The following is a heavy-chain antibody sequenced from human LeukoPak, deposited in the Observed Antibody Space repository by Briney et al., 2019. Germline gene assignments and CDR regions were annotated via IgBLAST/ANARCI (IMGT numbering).Heavy chain of an antibody. V-gene: IGHV4-39*07. CDR3: ARGPMITFGGVIAYYFDY. J-gene: IGHJ4*02. Sequence: SETLSLTCTVSGGSISSSSYYWGWIRQPPGKGLEWIGEINHSGSTNHNPSLKSRVTISVDTSKNQFSLKLSSVTAADTAVYYCARGPMITFGGVIAYYFDYWGQGTLVTVSS. CDR1: GGSISSSSYY. CDR2: INHSGST. D-gene: IGHD3-16*02.